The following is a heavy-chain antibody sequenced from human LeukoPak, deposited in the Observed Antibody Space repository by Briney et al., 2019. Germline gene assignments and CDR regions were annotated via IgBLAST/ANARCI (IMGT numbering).Heavy chain of an antibody. CDR1: GFTFGSYS. J-gene: IGHJ4*02. V-gene: IGHV3-21*01. CDR3: ARERYYDSSGVALDY. Sequence: GGSLRLSCAASGFTFGSYSMNWVRQAPGKGLEWVSSISSSSSYIYYADSVKGRFTISRDNAKNSLYLQMNSLRAEDTAVYYCARERYYDSSGVALDYWGQGTLVTVSS. D-gene: IGHD3-22*01. CDR2: ISSSSSYI.